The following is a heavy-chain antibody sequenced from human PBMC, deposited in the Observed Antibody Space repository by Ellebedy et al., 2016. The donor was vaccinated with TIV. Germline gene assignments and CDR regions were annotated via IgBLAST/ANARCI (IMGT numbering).Heavy chain of an antibody. CDR2: SGAAGDT. Sequence: GESLKISCAASGFSLTGSDLHWVRRPAGKGLEWVSASGAAGDTYYPDSVRGRFTISRESAKNSFDLQMNSLTAGDTAVYYCARGGPGGDNWFFGLWGRGTRVTVSS. CDR1: GFSLTGSD. V-gene: IGHV3-13*01. CDR3: ARGGPGGDNWFFGL. D-gene: IGHD3-10*01. J-gene: IGHJ2*01.